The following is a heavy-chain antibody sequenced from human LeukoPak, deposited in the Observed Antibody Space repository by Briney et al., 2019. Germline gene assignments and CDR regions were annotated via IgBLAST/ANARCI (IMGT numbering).Heavy chain of an antibody. CDR3: ARDWNDVSFDY. J-gene: IGHJ4*02. CDR2: IIPIFGTA. V-gene: IGHV1-69*01. CDR1: GGTFSSYA. Sequence: SVKVSCKASGGTFSSYAISWVRQAPGQGLEWMGGIIPIFGTANYAQKFQGRVTITADESTSTAYMELSRLRSDDTAVYYCARDWNDVSFDYWGQGTLVTVSS. D-gene: IGHD1-1*01.